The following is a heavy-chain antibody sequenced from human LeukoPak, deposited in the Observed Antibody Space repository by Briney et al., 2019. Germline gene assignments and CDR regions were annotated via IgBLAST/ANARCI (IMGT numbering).Heavy chain of an antibody. CDR2: IYHSGTT. V-gene: IGHV4-59*11. Sequence: RPSETLXLTCTVSGVSISTHYWSWIRQSPGKGLEWIGFIYHSGTTNYNPSLKSRVTISIDTSKNEFSLKLTSVTAADTAVYYCATXDGGTHSTDYWGQGILVTVSS. CDR1: GVSISTHY. D-gene: IGHD4-23*01. CDR3: ATXDGGTHSTDY. J-gene: IGHJ4*02.